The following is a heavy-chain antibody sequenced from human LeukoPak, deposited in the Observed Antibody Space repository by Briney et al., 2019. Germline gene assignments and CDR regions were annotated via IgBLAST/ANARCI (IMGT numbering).Heavy chain of an antibody. J-gene: IGHJ4*02. CDR3: AKDIEAAVAGTGFDY. D-gene: IGHD6-19*01. V-gene: IGHV3-9*01. CDR2: ISWNSGSI. CDR1: GFTFDDYA. Sequence: GRSLRLSCAASGFTFDDYAMHWVRQAPGKSLEWVSGISWNSGSIGYADSVKGRFTISRDNAKNSLYLQMNSLRAEDTALYYCAKDIEAAVAGTGFDYWGQGTLVTVSS.